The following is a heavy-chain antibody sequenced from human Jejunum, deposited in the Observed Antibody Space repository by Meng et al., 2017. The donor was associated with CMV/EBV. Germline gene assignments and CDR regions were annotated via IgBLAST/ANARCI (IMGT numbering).Heavy chain of an antibody. CDR3: ARDLGGGSGY. J-gene: IGHJ4*02. CDR1: GVTFSRYW. D-gene: IGHD3-16*01. Sequence: LTCGASGVTFSRYWMHWVRQVPGKGLVWVARIDTGGSRTDYADSAKGRFTISRDNVKNTLYLQMNSLRAEDTAVYYCARDLGGGSGYWGQGTLVTVSS. V-gene: IGHV3-74*01. CDR2: IDTGGSRT.